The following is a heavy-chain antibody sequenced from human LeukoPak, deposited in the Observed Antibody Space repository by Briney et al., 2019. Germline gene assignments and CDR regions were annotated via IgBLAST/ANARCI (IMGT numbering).Heavy chain of an antibody. V-gene: IGHV3-30*03. J-gene: IGHJ5*02. CDR1: GFTFSSYG. CDR3: ARSSSSSTLDP. CDR2: ISYDGSNE. Sequence: GRSLRLSCAASGFTFSSYGMHWVRQAPGKGLEWVAVISYDGSNEYYADSVKGRFTISRDNSKNTLYLQMNSLRAEDTAVYYCARSSSSSTLDPWGQGTLVTVSS. D-gene: IGHD6-6*01.